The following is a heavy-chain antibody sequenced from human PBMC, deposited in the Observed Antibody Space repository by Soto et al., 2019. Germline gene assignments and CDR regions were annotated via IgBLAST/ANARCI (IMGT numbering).Heavy chain of an antibody. CDR2: IYCSGST. V-gene: IGHV4-31*03. CDR3: ARGPDFGDLAEYFQH. D-gene: IGHD2-21*02. CDR1: GGSISSGGYY. Sequence: SETLSLTCTVSGGSISSGGYYWSWIRQHQEKGIEWIGYIYCSGSTYYNPSLKSRVTISVDTSKNQFSLKLSSVTAADTALYYCARGPDFGDLAEYFQHWGQGTLVTVSS. J-gene: IGHJ1*01.